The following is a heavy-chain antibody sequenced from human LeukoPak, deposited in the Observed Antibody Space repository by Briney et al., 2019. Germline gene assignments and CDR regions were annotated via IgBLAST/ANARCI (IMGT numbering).Heavy chain of an antibody. Sequence: ASVKVSCKASGYTFTSYGISWVRQAPGQGLEWMGWISAYNGNTNYAQKLQGRVTMTTDTSTSTAYMELRSLRSDDTAVYYCARDGAYYYDSSGYYQGSEYFQHWGQGTLVTVSS. J-gene: IGHJ1*01. CDR1: GYTFTSYG. V-gene: IGHV1-18*01. D-gene: IGHD3-22*01. CDR3: ARDGAYYYDSSGYYQGSEYFQH. CDR2: ISAYNGNT.